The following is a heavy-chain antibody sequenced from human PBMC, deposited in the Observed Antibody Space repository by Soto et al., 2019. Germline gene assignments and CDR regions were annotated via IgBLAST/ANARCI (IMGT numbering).Heavy chain of an antibody. J-gene: IGHJ6*02. V-gene: IGHV3-66*01. CDR3: ATILTTMTPEEHVYYGLDV. Sequence: VQLVESGGGLVQPGGSLRLSCADSGFDVSTSYMNWVRQAPGKGLEWVSVIDNGGTTDHADSVKGRFTISRDVSKNTLYLKMNSLRAEDTAVYYCATILTTMTPEEHVYYGLDVWGQGTTVTVSS. D-gene: IGHD2-15*01. CDR1: GFDVSTSY. CDR2: IDNGGTT.